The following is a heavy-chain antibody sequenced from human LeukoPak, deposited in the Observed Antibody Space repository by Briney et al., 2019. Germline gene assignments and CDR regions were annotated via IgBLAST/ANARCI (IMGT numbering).Heavy chain of an antibody. J-gene: IGHJ3*02. D-gene: IGHD3-10*01. V-gene: IGHV4-39*07. CDR1: GGSISSSSYY. CDR3: ARMVRGFNAFDI. CDR2: IYHSGST. Sequence: SETLSLTCTVSGGSISSSSYYWGWIRQSPGKGLEWIGYIYHSGSTYYNPSLKSRVTISVDRSKNQFSLKLSSVTAADTAVYYCARMVRGFNAFDIWGQGTMVTVSS.